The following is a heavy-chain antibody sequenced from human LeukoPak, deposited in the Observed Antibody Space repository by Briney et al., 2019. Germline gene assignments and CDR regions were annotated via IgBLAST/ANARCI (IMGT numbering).Heavy chain of an antibody. CDR3: AKGSSSGTVDY. CDR2: ISYDGTNK. Sequence: PGGSLRLSCAASGFTFSNYDMHWVHQAPGKGLEWVAFISYDGTNKYYADSVKGRFTFSRDNSKYTLYLQMNSLRAEDTAVYYCAKGSSSGTVDYWGQGTLVAVSS. V-gene: IGHV3-30*18. CDR1: GFTFSNYD. D-gene: IGHD3-22*01. J-gene: IGHJ4*02.